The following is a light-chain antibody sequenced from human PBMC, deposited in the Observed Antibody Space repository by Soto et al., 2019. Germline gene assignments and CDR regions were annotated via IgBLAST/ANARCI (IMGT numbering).Light chain of an antibody. CDR1: QSVSSSY. Sequence: EIVLTQSPGTLSLSPGERATLSCRASQSVSSSYLAWYQQKPGQAPRLLIYGASSRATGIPDRFSGSGSGTDFTLTISRLEPEDCAVYYCQQYGSSPPVTFGGGNKVEIK. V-gene: IGKV3-20*01. CDR3: QQYGSSPPVT. J-gene: IGKJ4*01. CDR2: GAS.